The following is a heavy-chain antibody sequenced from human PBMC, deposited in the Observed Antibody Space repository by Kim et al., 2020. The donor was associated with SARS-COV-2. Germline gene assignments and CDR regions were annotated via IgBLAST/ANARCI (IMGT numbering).Heavy chain of an antibody. D-gene: IGHD3-9*01. Sequence: ASVKVSCKASGYTFTSYGITWVRQAPGQGLEWMGWISAYNGYTNYAQKLHGRVTMTTDTSTSTAYLELRSLRSDDTAMYYCARIAILTGFDIPWGGEADYWGQGSLVTVSS. J-gene: IGHJ4*02. CDR3: ARIAILTGFDIPWGGEADY. V-gene: IGHV1-18*04. CDR2: ISAYNGYT. CDR1: GYTFTSYG.